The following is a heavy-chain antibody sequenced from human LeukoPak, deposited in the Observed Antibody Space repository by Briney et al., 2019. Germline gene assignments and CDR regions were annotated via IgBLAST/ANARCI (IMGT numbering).Heavy chain of an antibody. V-gene: IGHV5-51*01. CDR1: GYSFTSYW. CDR3: ARGEYYDILTGYFED. CDR2: IYPGDSDT. J-gene: IGHJ4*02. Sequence: GESLKISCKGSGYSFTSYWIGWVRQMPEKGLEWMGIIYPGDSDTRYSPSFQGQVTISADKSISTAYLQWSSLKASDTAMYYRARGEYYDILTGYFEDWGQGTLVTVSS. D-gene: IGHD3-9*01.